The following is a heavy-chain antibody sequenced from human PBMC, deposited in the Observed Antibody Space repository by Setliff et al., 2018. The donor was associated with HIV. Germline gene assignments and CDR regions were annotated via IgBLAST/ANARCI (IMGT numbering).Heavy chain of an antibody. CDR3: ARHTGIAVVRGLIPDGFGI. J-gene: IGHJ3*02. CDR2: ITHSGST. D-gene: IGHD3-10*01. CDR1: GGSFSGYY. V-gene: IGHV4-34*01. Sequence: PSETLSLTCAVYGGSFSGYYWTWIRQPPGKGLEWIGEITHSGSTNYNPSLETRVTISVDTSKNQFSLKLSSVTAADTAVYYCARHTGIAVVRGLIPDGFGIWGQGTMVTVSS.